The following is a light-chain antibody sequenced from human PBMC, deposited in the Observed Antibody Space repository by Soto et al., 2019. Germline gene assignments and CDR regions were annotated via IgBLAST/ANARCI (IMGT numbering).Light chain of an antibody. Sequence: QSALTQPASMSGSPGQSITISCTGTSSDVGGHNFVSWYQQHPGKAPKLIIYEVTNRPSGVSNRFSGSKSGNTASLTISGLQAADEADYYCSSSTSSSTRVFGGGTKLTVL. V-gene: IGLV2-14*01. CDR3: SSSTSSSTRV. CDR2: EVT. CDR1: SSDVGGHNF. J-gene: IGLJ3*02.